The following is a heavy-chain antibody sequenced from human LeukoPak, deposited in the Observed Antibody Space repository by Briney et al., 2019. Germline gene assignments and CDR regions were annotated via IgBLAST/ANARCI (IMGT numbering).Heavy chain of an antibody. CDR2: ISGSGGST. D-gene: IGHD3-22*01. J-gene: IGHJ4*02. Sequence: GGSLRLSCAASGFTFSSYAMSWVRQAPGKGLEWVSAISGSGGSTYYADSVKGRFTISRDNSKNTLYVQMNSLRAEDTGVYYCAKSRYYYYSSGYYEGSYFDYWGQGTLVTVSS. CDR3: AKSRYYYYSSGYYEGSYFDY. CDR1: GFTFSSYA. V-gene: IGHV3-23*01.